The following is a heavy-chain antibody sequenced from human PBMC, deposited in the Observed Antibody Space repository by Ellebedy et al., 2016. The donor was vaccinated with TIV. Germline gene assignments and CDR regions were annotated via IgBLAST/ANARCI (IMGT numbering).Heavy chain of an antibody. CDR3: ARSDDSSGPSDY. CDR2: IYYSGST. Sequence: GSLRLSCTVSGGSISSYYWSWIRQPPGKGLEWIGYIYYSGSTNYNPSLKSRVTVSVDTSKNQFSLKLSSVTAADTAVYYCARSDDSSGPSDYWGQGTLVTVSS. D-gene: IGHD3-22*01. J-gene: IGHJ4*02. CDR1: GGSISSYY. V-gene: IGHV4-59*08.